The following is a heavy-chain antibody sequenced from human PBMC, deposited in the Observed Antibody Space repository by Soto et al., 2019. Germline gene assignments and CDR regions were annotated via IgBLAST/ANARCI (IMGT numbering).Heavy chain of an antibody. Sequence: SVKVSCKASGGTFSSYAISWVRQAPGQGLEWMGGIIPIFGTANYAQKFQGRVTITAGESTSTAYMELSSLRSEDTAVYYGARAEMAHTRVFDYWGQGTLVTVSS. CDR2: IIPIFGTA. J-gene: IGHJ4*02. V-gene: IGHV1-69*13. CDR1: GGTFSSYA. D-gene: IGHD2-15*01. CDR3: ARAEMAHTRVFDY.